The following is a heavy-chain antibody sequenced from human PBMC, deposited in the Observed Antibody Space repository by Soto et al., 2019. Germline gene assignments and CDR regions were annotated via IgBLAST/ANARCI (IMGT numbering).Heavy chain of an antibody. Sequence: QITLEESGPTLVKPTQTLTLTCTFSGFSLSTNGVGVGWIRQPPGKALEWLALIYWDDDKRYSSSLKSRLTIMKDTSKNQVVLIMTNMDPVDTATYYCAHSKSFGGGSYFDKGMDVWGQGTTVTVSS. CDR2: IYWDDDK. V-gene: IGHV2-5*02. CDR1: GFSLSTNGVG. D-gene: IGHD3-16*01. J-gene: IGHJ6*02. CDR3: AHSKSFGGGSYFDKGMDV.